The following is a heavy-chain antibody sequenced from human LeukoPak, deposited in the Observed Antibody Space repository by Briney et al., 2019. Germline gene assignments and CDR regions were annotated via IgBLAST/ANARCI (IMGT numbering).Heavy chain of an antibody. CDR3: AREGGPYRPLDY. J-gene: IGHJ4*02. CDR2: IYYSGST. CDR1: GVSISSSSYY. V-gene: IGHV4-39*07. Sequence: SETLSLTCTVSGVSISSSSYYWGWIRQPPGKGLEWIGTIYYSGSTYYNPSLKSRVAISVDKSENHISLKLTSVTAADTAVYYCAREGGPYRPLDYSGQGTLVTVAS.